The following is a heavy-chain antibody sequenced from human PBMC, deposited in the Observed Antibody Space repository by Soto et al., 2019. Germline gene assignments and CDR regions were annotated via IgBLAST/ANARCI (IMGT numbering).Heavy chain of an antibody. CDR3: ARHDHGAFTANGFHV. CDR2: ISDTGAT. J-gene: IGHJ3*01. Sequence: PSETLSLTCTFSGGSIITGDHRLGWIRQPPGKGLEWIGTISDTGATFYNPSLRRRITISVDSSKNQFSLSLVSVTDADTAMYYCARHDHGAFTANGFHVWGQGTMVTVSS. V-gene: IGHV4-39*01. CDR1: GGSIITGDHR.